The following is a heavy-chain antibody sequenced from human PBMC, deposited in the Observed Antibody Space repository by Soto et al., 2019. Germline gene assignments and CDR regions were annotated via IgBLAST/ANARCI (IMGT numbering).Heavy chain of an antibody. Sequence: SETLSLTCAVYDGSFSSYYWSWIRQPPGKGLEWIGEINHSGSTNYNPSLKSRVTIPVDTSKNQFSLKLSSVTAADTAVYYCARVRGSSWYLSYFDYWGQGTLVTVSS. CDR2: INHSGST. V-gene: IGHV4-34*01. D-gene: IGHD6-13*01. CDR1: DGSFSSYY. CDR3: ARVRGSSWYLSYFDY. J-gene: IGHJ4*02.